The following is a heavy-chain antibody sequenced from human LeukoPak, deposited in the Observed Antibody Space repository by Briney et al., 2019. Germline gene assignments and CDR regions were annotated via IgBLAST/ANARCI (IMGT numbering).Heavy chain of an antibody. CDR3: GKARVGGVFHSKAY. J-gene: IGHJ4*02. CDR1: GYRVMDYW. D-gene: IGHD3-10*01. CDR2: IYFDDSDT. V-gene: IGHV5-51*01. Sequence: GESLKISCKASGYRVMDYWIGWVRQTPGKGLEWMGIIYFDDSDTRYSPSFDGQVIISGDKSTATAYLQWSSLRASDTAIYYCGKARVGGVFHSKAYWGKETLSPSPQ.